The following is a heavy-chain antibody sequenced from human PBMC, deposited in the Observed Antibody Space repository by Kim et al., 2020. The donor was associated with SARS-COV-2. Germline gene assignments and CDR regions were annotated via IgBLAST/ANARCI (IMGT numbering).Heavy chain of an antibody. J-gene: IGHJ6*02. V-gene: IGHV3-23*01. D-gene: IGHD3-10*01. CDR2: ISGSGGST. CDR3: AKSTLAYYYGSGSYYRQNYYYYYGMDV. Sequence: GGSLRLSCAVSGFTFSSYAMSWVRQAPGKGLEWVSAISGSGGSTYYADSVKGRFTISRDNSKNTLYLQMNSLRAEDTAVYYCAKSTLAYYYGSGSYYRQNYYYYYGMDVWGQGTTVTVSS. CDR1: GFTFSSYA.